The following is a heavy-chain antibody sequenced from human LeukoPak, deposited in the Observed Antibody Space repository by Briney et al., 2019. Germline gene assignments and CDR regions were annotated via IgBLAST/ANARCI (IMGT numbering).Heavy chain of an antibody. V-gene: IGHV1-46*01. CDR1: GGTFSSYA. Sequence: ASVKVSCKASGGTFSSYAISWVRQAPGQGLEWVGIINPSSDSTGYAKKFLVRVTMTRDMSTSTVYMELSSLRFADTAVYYCARGMNRGVIITSEIYFDYWGQGTLVTVSS. D-gene: IGHD3-10*01. CDR2: INPSSDST. J-gene: IGHJ4*02. CDR3: ARGMNRGVIITSEIYFDY.